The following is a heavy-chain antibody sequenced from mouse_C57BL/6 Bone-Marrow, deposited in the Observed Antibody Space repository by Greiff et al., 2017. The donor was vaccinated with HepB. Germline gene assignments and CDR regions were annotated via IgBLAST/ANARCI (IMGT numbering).Heavy chain of an antibody. J-gene: IGHJ1*03. D-gene: IGHD1-1*01. Sequence: VQLQQSGAELVRPGTSVKVSCKASGYAFTNYLIEWVKQRPGQGLEWIGVINPGSGGTNYNEKFKGKATLTADKSSSTAYMQLSSLTSEDSAVYFCARIYYPDWYFDVWGTGTTVTVSS. CDR2: INPGSGGT. CDR3: ARIYYPDWYFDV. CDR1: GYAFTNYL. V-gene: IGHV1-54*01.